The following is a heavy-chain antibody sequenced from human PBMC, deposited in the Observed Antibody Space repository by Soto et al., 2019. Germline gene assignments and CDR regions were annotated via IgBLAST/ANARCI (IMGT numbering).Heavy chain of an antibody. CDR1: GGTFSSYA. J-gene: IGHJ4*02. D-gene: IGHD6-19*01. Sequence: SVKVSCKASGGTFSSYAISWVRQAPGQGLEWIGGIIPIFGTANYAQKFQGRVTITADKSTSTAYMELSSLRSEDTAVYYCASFLYSSGWYGRGYYFDYWGQGTLVTVSS. CDR2: IIPIFGTA. CDR3: ASFLYSSGWYGRGYYFDY. V-gene: IGHV1-69*06.